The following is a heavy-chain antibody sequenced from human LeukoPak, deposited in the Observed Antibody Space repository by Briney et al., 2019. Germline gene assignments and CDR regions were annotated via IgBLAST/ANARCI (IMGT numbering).Heavy chain of an antibody. J-gene: IGHJ6*02. CDR2: FDPEDGES. CDR3: ASQDIVVVPAATYEVEYYYGMDV. Sequence: ASVKVSCKVSGYTLTELSMHWVRQAPGKGLEWMGGFDPEDGESIYAQKFQGRVTITADESTSTAYMELSSLRSEDTAVYYCASQDIVVVPAATYEVEYYYGMDVWAKGPRSPSP. D-gene: IGHD2-2*01. V-gene: IGHV1-24*01. CDR1: GYTLTELS.